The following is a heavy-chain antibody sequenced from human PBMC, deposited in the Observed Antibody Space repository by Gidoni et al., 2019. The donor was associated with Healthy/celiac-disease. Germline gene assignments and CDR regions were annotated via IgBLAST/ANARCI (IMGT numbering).Heavy chain of an antibody. CDR3: ARREAAAGVDY. V-gene: IGHV4-39*01. CDR2: IYYSGST. Sequence: QLQLQESGPGLVKPSETLSLTCTVPGGSISSSSYYWGWIRQPPGKGLEWIGSIYYSGSTYYNPSLKSRVTISVDTSKNQFSLKLSSVTAADTAVYYCARREAAAGVDYWGQGTLVTVSS. J-gene: IGHJ4*02. D-gene: IGHD6-13*01. CDR1: GGSISSSSYY.